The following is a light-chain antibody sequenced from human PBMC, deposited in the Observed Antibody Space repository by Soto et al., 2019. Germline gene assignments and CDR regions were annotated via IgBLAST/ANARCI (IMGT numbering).Light chain of an antibody. J-gene: IGKJ3*01. V-gene: IGKV3-20*01. Sequence: VLTQSPGTLSLSPGDTATLSCRASQSVTINSLAWYQQKPGQTPRLLIYAASTRASGIPDRFSGSGSGTEFALTISRLEPEDFVLYYCQQYGDSPFTFGPGTRVEMK. CDR3: QQYGDSPFT. CDR1: QSVTINS. CDR2: AAS.